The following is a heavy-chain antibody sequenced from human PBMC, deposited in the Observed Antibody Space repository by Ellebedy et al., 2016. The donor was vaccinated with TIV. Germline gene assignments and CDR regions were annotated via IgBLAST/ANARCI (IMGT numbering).Heavy chain of an antibody. V-gene: IGHV5-51*01. J-gene: IGHJ3*02. D-gene: IGHD5-12*01. CDR3: ARRLSGYGVAGYAFDI. CDR1: GYIFTSYW. Sequence: GESLKISCKVSGYIFTSYWIGWVRQMPEKGLEWMGVIYPGDSDTRYSPSFPGQVTISADKSISTAYLQWSSLKASDTAMFYCARRLSGYGVAGYAFDIWGQGTMVTVSS. CDR2: IYPGDSDT.